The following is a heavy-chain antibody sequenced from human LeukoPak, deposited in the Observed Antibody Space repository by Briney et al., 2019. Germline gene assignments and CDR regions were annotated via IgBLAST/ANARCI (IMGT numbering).Heavy chain of an antibody. D-gene: IGHD6-6*01. J-gene: IGHJ5*02. CDR2: ISYDGSNK. CDR1: GFTFSSYA. Sequence: GGSLRLSCAASGFTFSSYAMHWVRQAPGKGLEWVAVISYDGSNKYYADSVKGRFTISRDNSKNTLYLQMNSLGAEDTAVYYCARLRHSSSGHNWFDPWGQGTLVTVSS. CDR3: ARLRHSSSGHNWFDP. V-gene: IGHV3-30*04.